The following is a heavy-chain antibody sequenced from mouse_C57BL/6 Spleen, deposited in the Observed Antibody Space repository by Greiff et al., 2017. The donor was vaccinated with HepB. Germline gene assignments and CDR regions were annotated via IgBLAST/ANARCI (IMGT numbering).Heavy chain of an antibody. Sequence: VQRVESGPGLVQPSQSLSITCTVSGFSLTSYGVHWVRQSPGKGLEWLGVIWSGGSTDYNAAFISRLSISKDNSKSQVFFKMNSLQADDTAIYYCAREFTTVVATDVWGTGTTVTVSS. CDR1: GFSLTSYG. V-gene: IGHV2-2*01. D-gene: IGHD1-1*01. CDR3: AREFTTVVATDV. CDR2: IWSGGST. J-gene: IGHJ1*03.